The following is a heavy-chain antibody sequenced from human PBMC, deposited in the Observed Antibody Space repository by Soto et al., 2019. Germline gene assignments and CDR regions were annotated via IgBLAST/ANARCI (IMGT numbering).Heavy chain of an antibody. Sequence: PGGSLRLSCAASGFTFSSYWMSWVRQAPGKGLEWVANIKQDGSEKYYVDSVKGRFTISRDNAKNSLYLQMNSLRAEDTAVYYCARAKYYDFWSGYFAGFDPWGQGTLVTVSS. V-gene: IGHV3-7*01. CDR1: GFTFSSYW. CDR2: IKQDGSEK. CDR3: ARAKYYDFWSGYFAGFDP. J-gene: IGHJ5*02. D-gene: IGHD3-3*01.